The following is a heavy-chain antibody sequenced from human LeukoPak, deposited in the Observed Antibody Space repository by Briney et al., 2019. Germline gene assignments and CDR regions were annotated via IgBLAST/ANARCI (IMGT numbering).Heavy chain of an antibody. D-gene: IGHD2-15*01. CDR1: GFTFSSYW. CDR2: IKQDGSEK. Sequence: GGSLRLSCAASGFTFSSYWMSWVRQAPGKGLEWVANIKQDGSEKYYVDSVKGRFTISRDNSKNTLYLQMNSLRAEDTAVYYCAKSGGIGGPHLDYWGQGTLVTVSS. CDR3: AKSGGIGGPHLDY. J-gene: IGHJ4*02. V-gene: IGHV3-7*03.